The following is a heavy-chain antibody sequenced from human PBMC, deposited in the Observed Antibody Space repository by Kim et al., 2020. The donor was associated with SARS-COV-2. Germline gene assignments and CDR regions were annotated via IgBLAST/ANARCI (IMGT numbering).Heavy chain of an antibody. V-gene: IGHV3-66*02. D-gene: IGHD1-26*01. CDR2: IYSGGST. CDR3: ARDVAWVSGGYYYYYGMDV. J-gene: IGHJ6*02. Sequence: GGSLRLSCAASGFTVSSNYMSWVRQAPGKGLEWVSVIYSGGSTYYADSVKGRFTISRDNSKNTLHLQMNSPRAEDTAVYYCARDVAWVSGGYYYYYGMDVCRQGTTVSVSS. CDR1: GFTVSSNY.